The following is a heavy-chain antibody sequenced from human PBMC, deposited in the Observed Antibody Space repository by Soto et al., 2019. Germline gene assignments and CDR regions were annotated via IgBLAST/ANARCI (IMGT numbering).Heavy chain of an antibody. Sequence: GASVKVSCKASGYTFTSYYMHWVRQAPGKGLEWMGIINPSGGSTSYAQKFQGRVTMTRETSTSTVYMELSSLRSEDTAVYYCARAWYSSGWTTYYYGMDVWGQGTTVTVSS. D-gene: IGHD6-19*01. CDR2: INPSGGST. J-gene: IGHJ6*02. V-gene: IGHV1-46*01. CDR1: GYTFTSYY. CDR3: ARAWYSSGWTTYYYGMDV.